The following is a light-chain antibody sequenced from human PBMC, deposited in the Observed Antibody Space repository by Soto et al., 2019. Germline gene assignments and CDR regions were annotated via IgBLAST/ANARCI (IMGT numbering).Light chain of an antibody. CDR3: SSYTSSSTRV. CDR2: EVS. V-gene: IGLV2-14*01. J-gene: IGLJ2*01. CDR1: SSDVGGYNY. Sequence: QSALTQPASVSGSPGQSITISCTGTSSDVGGYNYVSWYQQHPGKAPKLMIYEVSKRPSGVSNRFSGSKSGNTACLTISGLQAEDEADYYCSSYTSSSTRVFGGGTKLTVL.